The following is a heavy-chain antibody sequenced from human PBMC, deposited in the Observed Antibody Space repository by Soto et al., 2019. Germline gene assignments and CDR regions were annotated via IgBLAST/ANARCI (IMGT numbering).Heavy chain of an antibody. CDR2: INHSGST. CDR3: AREDDGGDRDYYGLDV. J-gene: IGHJ6*02. CDR1: GGSFSGYY. D-gene: IGHD2-21*02. Sequence: SETLSLTCAVYGGSFSGYYWSWIRQPPGKGLEWIGEINHSGSTNYNPSLQSRVTISADTSKNLFSLKLSSVTAADTAVYFCAREDDGGDRDYYGLDVWGQGTTVTVSS. V-gene: IGHV4-34*01.